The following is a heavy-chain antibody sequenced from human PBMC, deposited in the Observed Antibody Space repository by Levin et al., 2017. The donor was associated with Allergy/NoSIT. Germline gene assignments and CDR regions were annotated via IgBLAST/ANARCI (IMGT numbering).Heavy chain of an antibody. CDR3: TTEGGGVSEVVTAIRRGDAFDI. D-gene: IGHD2-21*02. J-gene: IGHJ3*02. CDR1: GFTFSNAW. V-gene: IGHV3-15*01. Sequence: GGSLRLSCAASGFTFSNAWMSWVRQAPGKGLEWVGRIKSKTDGGTTDYAAPVKGRFTISRDDSKNTLYLQMNSLKTEDTAVYYCTTEGGGVSEVVTAIRRGDAFDIWGQGTMVTVSS. CDR2: IKSKTDGGTT.